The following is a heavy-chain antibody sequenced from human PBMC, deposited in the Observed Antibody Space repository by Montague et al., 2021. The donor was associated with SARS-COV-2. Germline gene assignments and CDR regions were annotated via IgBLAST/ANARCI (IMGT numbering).Heavy chain of an antibody. D-gene: IGHD2-2*01. CDR1: GGSFSDYY. V-gene: IGHV4-34*01. Sequence: SETLSLTCAVYGGSFSDYYWSWIRQPPGKGLEWIGEINHSGSTXXXPSXKRRVTISVDTSKNQFSLKLSSVTAADTAVYYCASVSDSGYAFDYWGQGTLVTVSS. CDR3: ASVSDSGYAFDY. J-gene: IGHJ4*02. CDR2: INHSGST.